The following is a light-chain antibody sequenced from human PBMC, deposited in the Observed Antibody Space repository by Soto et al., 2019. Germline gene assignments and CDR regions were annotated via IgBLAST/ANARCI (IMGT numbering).Light chain of an antibody. CDR2: EGS. CDR1: SSDVGSYNL. V-gene: IGLV2-23*01. J-gene: IGLJ2*01. Sequence: QSVRTQPASASRSPGQSITISCTGTSSDVGSYNLVSWYQQHPGKAPKLMIYEGSKRPSGVSNRFSGSKSGNTASLTISGLQAEDEADYYCCSYAGSSTVVFGGGTKLTFL. CDR3: CSYAGSSTVV.